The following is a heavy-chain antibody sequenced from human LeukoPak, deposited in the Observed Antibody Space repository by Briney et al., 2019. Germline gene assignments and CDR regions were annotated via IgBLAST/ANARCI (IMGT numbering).Heavy chain of an antibody. D-gene: IGHD3-10*01. CDR3: ARDEHYYGSGTYYRRASTFDI. J-gene: IGHJ3*02. CDR2: ISANNGYT. Sequence: GASVKVSCKASGYTFTSYGISWVRQAPGQGLEWMGWISANNGYTNYAQKLQGRVTMTTDTSTTTAYMGLTSLTSDDTAVYYCARDEHYYGSGTYYRRASTFDIWGQGTMVTVSS. CDR1: GYTFTSYG. V-gene: IGHV1-18*04.